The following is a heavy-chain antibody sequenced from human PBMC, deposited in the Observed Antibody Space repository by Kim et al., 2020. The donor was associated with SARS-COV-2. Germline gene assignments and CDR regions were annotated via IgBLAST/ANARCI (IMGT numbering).Heavy chain of an antibody. J-gene: IGHJ4*02. CDR3: ARDVWFGEPNFDY. D-gene: IGHD3-10*01. V-gene: IGHV3-7*01. Sequence: YVDSVKGRFTITRDNAKNSLYLQMNSLRAEDTAVYYCARDVWFGEPNFDYWGQGTLVTVSS.